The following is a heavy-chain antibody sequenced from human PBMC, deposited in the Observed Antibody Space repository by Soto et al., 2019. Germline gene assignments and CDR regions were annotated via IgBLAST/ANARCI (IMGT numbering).Heavy chain of an antibody. Sequence: EASVKVSCKVSGYTLTELSMHWVRQAPGKGLEWMGGFDPEDGETIYAQKFQGRVTMTEDTSTDTAYMELSSLRSEDTAVYYCATARGIAVAGIHYPHFDYWGQGTLVTVSS. CDR1: GYTLTELS. V-gene: IGHV1-24*01. CDR2: FDPEDGET. J-gene: IGHJ4*02. CDR3: ATARGIAVAGIHYPHFDY. D-gene: IGHD6-19*01.